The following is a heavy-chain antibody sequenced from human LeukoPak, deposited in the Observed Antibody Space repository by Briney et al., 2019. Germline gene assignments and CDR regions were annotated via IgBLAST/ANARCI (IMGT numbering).Heavy chain of an antibody. D-gene: IGHD2-2*01. CDR3: ARGETSWTLPNDY. V-gene: IGHV3-21*01. J-gene: IGHJ4*02. CDR2: ISSSSNYI. Sequence: PGGSLRLSCAASGFTFSKNSFNWVRQAPGKGLEWVSSISSSSNYIYYADSVKGRFTISRDNAKNSLYLQMNSLRAEDTAVYYCARGETSWTLPNDYWGQGTLVTVS. CDR1: GFTFSKNS.